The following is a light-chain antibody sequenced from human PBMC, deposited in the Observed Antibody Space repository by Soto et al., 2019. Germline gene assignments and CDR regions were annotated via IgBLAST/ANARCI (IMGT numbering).Light chain of an antibody. V-gene: IGKV3-20*01. CDR2: GAS. CDR1: QTINYSY. CDR3: QQYGASPFP. Sequence: EIVLTQSPGTLSLSPGERATLSCRASQTINYSYLAWYQQKPGQAPRLLIYGASSRATGIPDRFSGRGSGTDFTLTISRLEPEDFAVYYCQQYGASPFPFGTGTKVDIK. J-gene: IGKJ3*01.